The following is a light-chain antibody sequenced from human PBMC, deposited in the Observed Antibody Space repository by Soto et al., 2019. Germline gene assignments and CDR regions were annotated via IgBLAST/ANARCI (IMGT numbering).Light chain of an antibody. CDR3: QQYGSSPPMYT. J-gene: IGKJ2*01. CDR1: QSVSSSY. Sequence: EIVLTRSPGTLSLSPGERATLSCRASQSVSSSYLAWYQQKPGQAPRLLIYGASSRATGIPDRFSSSGSGTDFTLTISRLEPEDFAVYYCQQYGSSPPMYTFGQGTKLEIK. CDR2: GAS. V-gene: IGKV3-20*01.